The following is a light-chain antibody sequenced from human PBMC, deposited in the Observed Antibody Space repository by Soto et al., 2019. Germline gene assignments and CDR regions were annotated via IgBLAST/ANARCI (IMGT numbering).Light chain of an antibody. CDR1: SSDVGGYDY. Sequence: QSALTQPPSASGSPGQSVTISCTGTSSDVGGYDYVSWYQKRPGKAPKLLIHEVTKRPSGVPDRFSCSKSGNTASLTVSGLQAEDEAEYYCSSYAGRTLYVFGTGTKLTVL. J-gene: IGLJ1*01. V-gene: IGLV2-8*01. CDR2: EVT. CDR3: SSYAGRTLYV.